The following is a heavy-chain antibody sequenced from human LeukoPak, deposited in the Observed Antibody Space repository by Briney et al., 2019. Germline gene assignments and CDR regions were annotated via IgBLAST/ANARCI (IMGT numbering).Heavy chain of an antibody. CDR3: ARGGPYYDYVWGSYRYKYFDY. CDR2: MNPNSGNT. V-gene: IGHV1-8*01. Sequence: ASVKVSCKASGYTFTSYDINWVRQATGQGLEWMGWMNPNSGNTGYAQKFQGRVTMTRNTSIGTAYMELSSLRSEDTAVYYCARGGPYYDYVWGSYRYKYFDYWGQGTLVTVSS. J-gene: IGHJ4*02. D-gene: IGHD3-16*02. CDR1: GYTFTSYD.